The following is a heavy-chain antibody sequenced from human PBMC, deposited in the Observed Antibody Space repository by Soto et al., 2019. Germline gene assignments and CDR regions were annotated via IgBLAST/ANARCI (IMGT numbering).Heavy chain of an antibody. J-gene: IGHJ4*02. CDR2: ISSDGSFT. V-gene: IGHV3-74*01. CDR3: ARGPFYSSSWYDY. D-gene: IGHD6-13*01. Sequence: EVQLVESGGGLVQPGGSLTLSCAASGFTFSSDWMHWVRQAPGKGLVWVSRISSDGSFTAYADSVKGRFTISRDSAKNTLYLQMNSLRAEDTAVYYCARGPFYSSSWYDYWGLGTLVTVSS. CDR1: GFTFSSDW.